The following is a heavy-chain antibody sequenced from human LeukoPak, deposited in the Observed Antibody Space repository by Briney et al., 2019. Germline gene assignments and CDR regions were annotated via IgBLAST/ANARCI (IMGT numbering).Heavy chain of an antibody. CDR2: IDHTGIT. V-gene: IGHV4-59*01. CDR3: ARAPYYDSSGYHSAYFEY. D-gene: IGHD3-22*01. J-gene: IGHJ4*02. Sequence: SETLSLTCTVSDDSITIYYWSWIRQPPGKGLEWIGYIDHTGITNYNPSLNSRVTISRDTSKNHFSLELSSATAADTAVYYCARAPYYDSSGYHSAYFEYWGQGTLVTVSS. CDR1: DDSITIYY.